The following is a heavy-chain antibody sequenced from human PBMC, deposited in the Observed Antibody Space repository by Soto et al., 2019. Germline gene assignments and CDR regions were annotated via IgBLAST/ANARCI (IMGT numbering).Heavy chain of an antibody. CDR2: IYYSGST. D-gene: IGHD5-12*01. V-gene: IGHV4-59*01. CDR3: ARERRDGYKHYFDY. CDR1: GGSISSYY. J-gene: IGHJ4*02. Sequence: QVQLQESGPGLVKPSETLSLMCTVSGGSISSYYWSWIRQPPGKGLEWIGYIYYSGSTNYNPSLKSRVTIXVXTSXNQFSLKLSSVTAADTAVYYCARERRDGYKHYFDYWGQGTLVTVSS.